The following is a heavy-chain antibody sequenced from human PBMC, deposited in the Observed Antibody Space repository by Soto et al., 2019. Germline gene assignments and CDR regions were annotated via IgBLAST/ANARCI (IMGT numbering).Heavy chain of an antibody. Sequence: GGSLRLSCSASGFTVSSYSMNWVRQAPGKGLEWVSYIGSSSSPIYYADSAKGRFTISRDNAKNSLYLQMNSLRDEDTAVYYCARERYSRNYGMDVWGQGTTVTVSS. J-gene: IGHJ6*02. V-gene: IGHV3-48*02. CDR1: GFTVSSYS. CDR2: IGSSSSPI. D-gene: IGHD6-13*01. CDR3: ARERYSRNYGMDV.